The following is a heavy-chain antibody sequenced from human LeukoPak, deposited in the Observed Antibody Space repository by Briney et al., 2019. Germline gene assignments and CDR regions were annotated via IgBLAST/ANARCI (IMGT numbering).Heavy chain of an antibody. J-gene: IGHJ4*02. V-gene: IGHV4-59*01. CDR2: MYNSGST. D-gene: IGHD3-22*01. CDR1: GXSISSYY. Sequence: SETLSLTFTVSGXSISSYYWSWIRQPPGKGLEWIGYMYNSGSTNYNPSLKSRVTISVDTSKNQFSLKLSSVTAADTAVYYCASSSLQYYYDSSGYYALDYWGQGTLVTVSS. CDR3: ASSSLQYYYDSSGYYALDY.